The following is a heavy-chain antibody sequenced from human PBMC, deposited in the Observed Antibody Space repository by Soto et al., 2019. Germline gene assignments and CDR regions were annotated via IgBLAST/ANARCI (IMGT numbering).Heavy chain of an antibody. CDR3: FRGGVTSRTFDY. J-gene: IGHJ4*02. CDR1: GYIIKNYW. Sequence: PGESLKISCKASGYIIKNYWIGWVRQMPGRGLEWMGIIFPDDSDTSYSPSFQGHVTISVDKSISTAYVQWSSLKASDSAIYYCFRGGVTSRTFDYWGQGTLVTVSS. V-gene: IGHV5-51*01. CDR2: IFPDDSDT. D-gene: IGHD3-16*01.